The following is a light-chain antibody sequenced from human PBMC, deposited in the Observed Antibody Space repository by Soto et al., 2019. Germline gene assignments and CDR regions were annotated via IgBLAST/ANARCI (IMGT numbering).Light chain of an antibody. J-gene: IGKJ5*01. CDR1: QSVSSD. V-gene: IGKV3-15*01. CDR3: QQYNNWPIT. Sequence: EIVMTQSPATLSVSPGERATLSCRASQSVSSDLAWYQQKPGQAPRLLIYGASTRATGVPARFSGSGSGTEFTLTISSLPSEHFAVYYCQQYNNWPITFGQGTRLEIK. CDR2: GAS.